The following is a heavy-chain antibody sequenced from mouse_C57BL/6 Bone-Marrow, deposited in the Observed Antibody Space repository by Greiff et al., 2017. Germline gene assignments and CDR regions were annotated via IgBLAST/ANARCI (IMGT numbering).Heavy chain of an antibody. Sequence: QVQLQQSGPELVKPGASVKISCKASGYAFSSSWMNWVKQRPGKGLEWIGRIYPGDGDTNYNGKFKGKATLTADKSSSTAYLQLSSLTSEDSAVYFCASGGYYSGCFVVWLPGTTVPVSS. J-gene: IGHJ1*01. CDR2: IYPGDGDT. CDR3: ASGGYYSGCFVV. D-gene: IGHD1-1*01. V-gene: IGHV1-82*01. CDR1: GYAFSSSW.